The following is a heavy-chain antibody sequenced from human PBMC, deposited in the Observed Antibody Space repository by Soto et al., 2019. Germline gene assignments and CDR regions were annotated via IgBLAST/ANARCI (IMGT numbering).Heavy chain of an antibody. CDR1: GGTFSSYA. V-gene: IGHV1-69*01. CDR2: IIPIFGTA. J-gene: IGHJ4*02. D-gene: IGHD5-12*01. Sequence: QVQLVQSGAEVKKPGSSVKVSCKASGGTFSSYAISWVRQAPGQGLEWMGGIIPIFGTANYAQKFQGRVTITADESTSTAYMELSSLRSEDTDVYYCARARDGYNYCSFDYWGQGTLVTVSS. CDR3: ARARDGYNYCSFDY.